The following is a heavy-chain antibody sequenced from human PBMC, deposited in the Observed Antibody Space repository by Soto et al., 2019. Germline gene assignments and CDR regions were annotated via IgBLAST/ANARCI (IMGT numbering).Heavy chain of an antibody. CDR3: AKASYYDSSGYYPLYYFDY. V-gene: IGHV3-23*01. CDR2: ISGSGGST. J-gene: IGHJ4*02. Sequence: EVQLLESGGGLVQPGGSLRLSCAASGFTFSSYAMSWVRQAPGKGLEWVSAISGSGGSTYYADSVKGRFTISRDNSKNTLYLQMNSLGAEDTAVYYCAKASYYDSSGYYPLYYFDYWGQGTLVTVSS. D-gene: IGHD3-22*01. CDR1: GFTFSSYA.